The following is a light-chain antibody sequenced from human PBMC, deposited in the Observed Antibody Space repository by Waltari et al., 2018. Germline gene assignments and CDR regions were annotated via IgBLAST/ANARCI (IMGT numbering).Light chain of an antibody. CDR2: GAS. CDR3: QHYVRLPVT. J-gene: IGKJ1*01. V-gene: IGKV3-20*01. CDR1: QSVGTF. Sequence: IVLTQSPGTLSLSLGERATLSCRASQSVGTFLGWYQQKPGQAPRLLIQGASARAPGTPDRFSGSGSGTDFSLTISGLEPEDFAVYYCQHYVRLPVTFGQGTKVEI.